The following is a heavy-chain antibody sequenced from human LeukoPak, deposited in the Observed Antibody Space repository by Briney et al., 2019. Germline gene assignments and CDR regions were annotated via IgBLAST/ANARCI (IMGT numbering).Heavy chain of an antibody. CDR1: GGSFSGYY. V-gene: IGHV4-34*01. J-gene: IGHJ5*02. CDR2: ISHSGST. Sequence: PSETLSLTCAVYGGSFSGYYWSWIRQPPGKGLEWIGEISHSGSTNYNPSLKSRVTISVDTSKNQFSLKLSSVTAADTAVYYCARAPTRHCSGGSCYSGGGWFDPWGQGTLVTVSS. D-gene: IGHD2-15*01. CDR3: ARAPTRHCSGGSCYSGGGWFDP.